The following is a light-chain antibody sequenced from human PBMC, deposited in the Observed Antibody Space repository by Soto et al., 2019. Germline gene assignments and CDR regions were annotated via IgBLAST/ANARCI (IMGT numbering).Light chain of an antibody. Sequence: QSVLTQPPSASGSPGQSVTISCTGTSSDVGGYNYVSWYQQHPGKAPKLMIYEVSKRPSGVPDRFSGSKSGNTASLTVSGLQAEDEAEYYCSSYAGSNIGVVFGGGTKLTVL. V-gene: IGLV2-8*01. CDR3: SSYAGSNIGVV. CDR2: EVS. J-gene: IGLJ2*01. CDR1: SSDVGGYNY.